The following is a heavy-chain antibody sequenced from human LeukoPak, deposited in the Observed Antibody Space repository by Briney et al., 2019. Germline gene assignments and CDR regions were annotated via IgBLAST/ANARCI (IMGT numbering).Heavy chain of an antibody. J-gene: IGHJ4*02. Sequence: ASVKVSCKASGGTFSSYAISWVRQAPGQGLEWMGGIIPIFGTANYAQKFQGRVTITADESTSTAYMELSSLRSEDTAVYYCARLGYCSSTSCNSDYWGQGTLVTVSS. CDR1: GGTFSSYA. D-gene: IGHD2-2*01. CDR2: IIPIFGTA. V-gene: IGHV1-69*13. CDR3: ARLGYCSSTSCNSDY.